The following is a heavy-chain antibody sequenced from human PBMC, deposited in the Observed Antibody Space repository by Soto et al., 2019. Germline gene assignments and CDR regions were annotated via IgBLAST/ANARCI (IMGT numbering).Heavy chain of an antibody. V-gene: IGHV3-23*01. J-gene: IGHJ4*02. CDR3: ARVGFWSAYPNYFDS. CDR1: GFTFINYA. Sequence: GGSLRLSCAASGFTFINYAMTWVRQAPGKGLQWVSTISGSGGSTYYADFVEGRFTISRDNSKNTLYLESDSLRAEDTAVYYCARVGFWSAYPNYFDSWGQGTLVTVSS. CDR2: ISGSGGST. D-gene: IGHD3-3*01.